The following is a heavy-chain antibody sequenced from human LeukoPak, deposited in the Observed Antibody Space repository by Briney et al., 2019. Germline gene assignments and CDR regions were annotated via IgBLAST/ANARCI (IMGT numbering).Heavy chain of an antibody. Sequence: GGSLRLSCAASGFTFSSYWMHWVRQAPGKGLVWVSRINSDGSSTSYADSVKGRFTISRDNAKDTLYLQMNSLRAEDTAVYYCARDSSSGYYFFDYWGQGTLVTVSS. CDR3: ARDSSSGYYFFDY. V-gene: IGHV3-74*01. CDR2: INSDGSST. CDR1: GFTFSSYW. J-gene: IGHJ4*02. D-gene: IGHD3-22*01.